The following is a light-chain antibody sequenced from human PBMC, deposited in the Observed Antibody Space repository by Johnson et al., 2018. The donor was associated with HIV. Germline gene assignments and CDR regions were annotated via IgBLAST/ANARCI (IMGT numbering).Light chain of an antibody. CDR2: ENN. CDR3: GTWDNSLSAGGV. CDR1: SSNIGNNY. J-gene: IGLJ1*01. Sequence: VLTQPPSVSAAPGQKVPISCSGSSSNIGNNYISWYQQFPGTAPKLLIYENNKRPSGIPDRFSGSKSGTSATLDITGLQTGDEADYYCGTWDNSLSAGGVFGTGTKVTVL. V-gene: IGLV1-51*02.